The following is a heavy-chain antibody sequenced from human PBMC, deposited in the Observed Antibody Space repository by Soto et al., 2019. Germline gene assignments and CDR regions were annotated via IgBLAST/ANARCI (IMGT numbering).Heavy chain of an antibody. CDR3: ANGGGSGWIDAFDI. CDR2: ISYDGSNK. Sequence: QVQLVESGGGVVQPGRSLRLSCAASGFTFSSYGMHWVRQAPGKGLEWVAVISYDGSNKYYADSVKGRFTISRDNSKNTLDLQMNSLRAEDTAVYYCANGGGSGWIDAFDIWGQGTMVTVSS. D-gene: IGHD6-19*01. J-gene: IGHJ3*02. V-gene: IGHV3-30*18. CDR1: GFTFSSYG.